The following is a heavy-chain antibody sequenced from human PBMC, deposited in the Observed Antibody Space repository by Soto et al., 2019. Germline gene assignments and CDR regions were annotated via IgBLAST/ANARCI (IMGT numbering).Heavy chain of an antibody. CDR2: IWYDGSNK. CDR3: ARVHRRYCSRPSCYYYIDY. J-gene: IGHJ4*01. V-gene: IGHV3-33*01. D-gene: IGHD2-2*01. Sequence: QVQLVESGGGVVQPGRSLRLSCAASGFTFSSYGMHWVRQAPGKGLEWVAVIWYDGSNKYYADSVKGRFTISRDNSKNTLYLQMNSLGAEGTAVYYLARVHRRYCSRPSCYYYIDYWRQGTPVTVSS. CDR1: GFTFSSYG.